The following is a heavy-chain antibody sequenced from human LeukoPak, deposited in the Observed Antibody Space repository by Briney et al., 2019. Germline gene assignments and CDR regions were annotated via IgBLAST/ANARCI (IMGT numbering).Heavy chain of an antibody. Sequence: GGSLRLSCAASGFSFDDYAMHWVRQAPGKGLEWVSAILGGGDTTSYADSVKGRFTISRDNSKNTLYLQMNSLRAEDTAVYYCAKDLVSQRGVGSSEKVDYWGQGTLVTVSS. V-gene: IGHV3-23*01. D-gene: IGHD3-10*01. CDR2: ILGGGDTT. J-gene: IGHJ4*02. CDR1: GFSFDDYA. CDR3: AKDLVSQRGVGSSEKVDY.